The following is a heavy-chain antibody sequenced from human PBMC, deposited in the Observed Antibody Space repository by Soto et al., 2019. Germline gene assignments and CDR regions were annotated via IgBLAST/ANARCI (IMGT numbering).Heavy chain of an antibody. D-gene: IGHD2-8*01. CDR3: ARVGPPYCTNGVCYPPWFDP. Sequence: PGGSLRLSCAASGFTFSSYWMSWVRQAPGKGLEWVANIKQDGSEKYYVDSVKGRFTISRDNAKNSLYLQMNSLRAEDTAVYYCARVGPPYCTNGVCYPPWFDPWGQGTLVTVSS. CDR2: IKQDGSEK. J-gene: IGHJ5*02. CDR1: GFTFSSYW. V-gene: IGHV3-7*05.